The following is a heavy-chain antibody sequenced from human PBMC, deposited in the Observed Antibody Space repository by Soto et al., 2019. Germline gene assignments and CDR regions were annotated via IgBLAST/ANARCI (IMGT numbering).Heavy chain of an antibody. V-gene: IGHV1-69*01. CDR1: GGTFSSYA. D-gene: IGHD5-18*01. CDR2: IIPIFGTA. CDR3: ASLLGTKHYGYRSDDFDI. Sequence: QVQLVQSGAEVKKPGSSVKVSCKASGGTFSSYAISWVRQAPGQGLEWMGGIIPIFGTANYAQKFQGRVTITADASMSPASMELSSRRSEATAVYYCASLLGTKHYGYRSDDFDIWGQGTMVTVSS. J-gene: IGHJ3*02.